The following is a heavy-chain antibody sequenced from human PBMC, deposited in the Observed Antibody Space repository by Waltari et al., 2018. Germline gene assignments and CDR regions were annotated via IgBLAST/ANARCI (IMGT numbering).Heavy chain of an antibody. J-gene: IGHJ4*02. D-gene: IGHD3-22*01. V-gene: IGHV4-39*01. CDR2: IYYSGST. Sequence: QLQLQESGPGLVKPSETLSLTCTVSGCSISSSSYYWGWIRQPPGKGLEWIGSIYYSGSTYYNPSLKSRVTIAVDTSKNQCSLKLSSVTAADTAVYYCASLNYYDSSGWGSFFDYWGQGTLVTVSS. CDR3: ASLNYYDSSGWGSFFDY. CDR1: GCSISSSSYY.